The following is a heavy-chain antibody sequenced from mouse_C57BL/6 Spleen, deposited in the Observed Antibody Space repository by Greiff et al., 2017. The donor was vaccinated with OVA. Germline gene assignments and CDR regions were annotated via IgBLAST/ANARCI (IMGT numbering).Heavy chain of an antibody. D-gene: IGHD2-4*01. CDR2: IYPGDGDT. Sequence: QVQLQQSGPELVKPGASVKISCKASGYAFSSSWMNWVKQRPGKGLEWIGRIYPGDGDTNYNGKFKGKATLTADKSSSTAYMQLSSLTSEDSAVYYCARVGFYYDFDYWGQGTTLTVSS. J-gene: IGHJ2*01. V-gene: IGHV1-82*01. CDR1: GYAFSSSW. CDR3: ARVGFYYDFDY.